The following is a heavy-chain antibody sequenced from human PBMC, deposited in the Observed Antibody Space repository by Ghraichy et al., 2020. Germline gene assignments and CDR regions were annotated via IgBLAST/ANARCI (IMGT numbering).Heavy chain of an antibody. D-gene: IGHD3-9*01. CDR1: GGSISSSSYY. V-gene: IGHV4-39*01. J-gene: IGHJ6*02. CDR2: IYYSGST. CDR3: ARPAPISVYYGMDV. Sequence: SETLSLTCTVSGGSISSSSYYWGWIRQPPGKGLEWIGSIYYSGSTYYNPSLKSRVTISVDTSKNQFSLKLSSVTAADTAVYYCARPAPISVYYGMDVWGQGTTVTVSS.